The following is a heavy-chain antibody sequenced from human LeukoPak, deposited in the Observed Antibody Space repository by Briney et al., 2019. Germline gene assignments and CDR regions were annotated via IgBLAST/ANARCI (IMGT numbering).Heavy chain of an antibody. V-gene: IGHV4-34*01. CDR3: AIGIGYSYGWEYYFDY. Sequence: SETLSLTCAVYGGSFSGYYWSWIRQPPGKGLEWIGEINHSGSTNYNPSLKSRVTISVDTSKNQFSLKLSSVTAADTAVYYCAIGIGYSYGWEYYFDYSGQGTLVTVSS. J-gene: IGHJ4*02. CDR2: INHSGST. CDR1: GGSFSGYY. D-gene: IGHD5-18*01.